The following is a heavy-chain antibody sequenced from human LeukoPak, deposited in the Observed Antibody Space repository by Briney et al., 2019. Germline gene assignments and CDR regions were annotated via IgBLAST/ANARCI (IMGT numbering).Heavy chain of an antibody. J-gene: IGHJ4*02. CDR2: ISWNSGSI. CDR1: GFTFDDYA. D-gene: IGHD1-26*01. CDR3: ARDRDGSHDY. Sequence: PGRSLRLSCAASGFTFDDYAMHWVRQAPGKGLEWVSGISWNSGSIGYADSVKGRFTISRDNTGSSLHLQMNSLGAEDTAIYFCARDRDGSHDYWGQGTLVIVSS. V-gene: IGHV3-9*01.